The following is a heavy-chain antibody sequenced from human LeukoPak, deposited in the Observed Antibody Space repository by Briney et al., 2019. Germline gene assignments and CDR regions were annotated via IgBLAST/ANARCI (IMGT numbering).Heavy chain of an antibody. Sequence: GGSLRLSCAASGFTFSSYGMHRVRQAPGKGLEWVAVIWYDGSNKYYADSVKGRFIISRDNSKNTLYLQMNSPRAEDTAVYYCARDPRFDPWGQGTLVTVSS. CDR1: GFTFSSYG. V-gene: IGHV3-33*01. J-gene: IGHJ5*02. CDR2: IWYDGSNK. CDR3: ARDPRFDP.